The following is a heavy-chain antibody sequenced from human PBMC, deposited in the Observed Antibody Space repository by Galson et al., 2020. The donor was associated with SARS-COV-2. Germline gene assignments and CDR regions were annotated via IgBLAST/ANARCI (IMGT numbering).Heavy chain of an antibody. V-gene: IGHV5-51*01. D-gene: IGHD6-13*01. J-gene: IGHJ4*02. CDR2: IYPGDSDT. CDR1: GYSFTSYW. Sequence: GESLKISCKGSGYSFTSYWIGWVRQMPGKGLVWMGIIYPGDSDTRYSPSFQGQVTISADKSISTAYLQWSSLKASDTAMYYCARSPIAAAGLFDYWGQGTLVTVSS. CDR3: ARSPIAAAGLFDY.